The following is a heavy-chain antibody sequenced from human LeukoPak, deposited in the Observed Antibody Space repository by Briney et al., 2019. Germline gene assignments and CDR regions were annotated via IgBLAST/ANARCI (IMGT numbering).Heavy chain of an antibody. J-gene: IGHJ4*02. V-gene: IGHV4-4*07. Sequence: SETLSLTCTVSGGSISSYYWSWIRQPAGKGLEWIGRIHTSGNTNYNPSLKSRVTMSVDTSENQFSLKVNSVTAADTAVYYCAREKNVVVVAARYFDYWGQGTLVTVSS. CDR1: GGSISSYY. D-gene: IGHD2-15*01. CDR2: IHTSGNT. CDR3: AREKNVVVVAARYFDY.